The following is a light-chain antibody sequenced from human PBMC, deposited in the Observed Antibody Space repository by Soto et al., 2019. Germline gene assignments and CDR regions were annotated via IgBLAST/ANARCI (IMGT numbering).Light chain of an antibody. Sequence: QSALTQPASVSGSPGQSITVSCTGTSSDLGAYTYVSWYQQHPGKAPKLIIHDVSNRPSGVSNRFSGSKSGNSASLTISGLQAEDKADYYCSSYTSSGTYVFGSGTKVTVL. J-gene: IGLJ1*01. CDR3: SSYTSSGTYV. CDR1: SSDLGAYTY. CDR2: DVS. V-gene: IGLV2-14*03.